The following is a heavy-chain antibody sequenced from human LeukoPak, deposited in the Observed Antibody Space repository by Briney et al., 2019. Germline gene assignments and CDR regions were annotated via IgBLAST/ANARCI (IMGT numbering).Heavy chain of an antibody. D-gene: IGHD3-16*01. CDR3: AGGGINYFDY. J-gene: IGHJ4*02. CDR2: IYYSGST. Sequence: SETLSLTCTVSGGSISSHYWSWIRQPPGKGLEWIGYIYYSGSTNYNPSLKSRVTISVDTSKNQFSLKLSSVTAADTAVYYWAGGGINYFDYWGQGTLVTVSS. V-gene: IGHV4-59*11. CDR1: GGSISSHY.